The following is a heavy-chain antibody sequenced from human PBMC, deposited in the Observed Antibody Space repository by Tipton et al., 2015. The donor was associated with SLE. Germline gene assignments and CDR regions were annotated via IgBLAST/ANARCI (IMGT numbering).Heavy chain of an antibody. CDR1: GFTFDDYA. Sequence: SLRLSCAASGFTFDDYAMHWVRQAPGKGLEWVSGISWNSEKIAYADSVKGRFTISRDNSKNTLYLQMNSLRAEDTAVYYCAKDLPYYGDYVGYYYYGMDVWGQGTTVTVSS. D-gene: IGHD4-17*01. CDR3: AKDLPYYGDYVGYYYYGMDV. V-gene: IGHV3-9*01. J-gene: IGHJ6*02. CDR2: ISWNSEKI.